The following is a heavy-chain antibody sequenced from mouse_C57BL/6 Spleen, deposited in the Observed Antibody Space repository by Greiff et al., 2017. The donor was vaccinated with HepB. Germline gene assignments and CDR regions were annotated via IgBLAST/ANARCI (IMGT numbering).Heavy chain of an antibody. J-gene: IGHJ1*03. CDR2: ISGGGGNT. Sequence: EVQLVESGGGLVKPGGSLKLSCAASGFTFSSYTMSWVRQTPEKRLEWVATISGGGGNTYYPDSVKGRFTISRDNAKNTLYLQMSSLRSEDTALYYCARLYGYDIWYFDVWGTGTTVTVSS. CDR3: ARLYGYDIWYFDV. CDR1: GFTFSSYT. D-gene: IGHD2-2*01. V-gene: IGHV5-9*01.